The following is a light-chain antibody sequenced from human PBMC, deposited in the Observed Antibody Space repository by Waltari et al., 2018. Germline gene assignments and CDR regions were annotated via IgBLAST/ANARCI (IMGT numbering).Light chain of an antibody. Sequence: IVMTQSPDSLAVSLGERATINCWSSQSVLYSPNNKNYLAWFQQKPGQPPKLLIYWAATGESGVPDLFSGSGSVTDFTLTISSLQAEDVAIYYCQQYATTPRTFGQGHKLE. V-gene: IGKV4-1*01. CDR3: QQYATTPRT. CDR2: WAA. J-gene: IGKJ2*02. CDR1: QSVLYSPNNKNY.